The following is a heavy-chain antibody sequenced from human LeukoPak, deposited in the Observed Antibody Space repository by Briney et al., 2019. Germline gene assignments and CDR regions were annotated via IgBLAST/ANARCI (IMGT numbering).Heavy chain of an antibody. CDR3: ARHRPMYSRWFDP. CDR1: GYSFTSYW. D-gene: IGHD6-13*01. V-gene: IGHV5-10-1*01. CDR2: IDPSDSYT. Sequence: GESLKISCKGSGYSFTSYWISWVRQMPGKGLEWMGRIDPSDSYTNYSPSFQSHVTISADKSISTAYLQWSSLKASDTAMYYCARHRPMYSRWFDPWGQGTLVTVSS. J-gene: IGHJ5*02.